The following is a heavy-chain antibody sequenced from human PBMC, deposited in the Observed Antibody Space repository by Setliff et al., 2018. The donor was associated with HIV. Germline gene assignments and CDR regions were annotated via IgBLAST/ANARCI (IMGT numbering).Heavy chain of an antibody. CDR3: ARGSDCDATTSGDYYYMDV. J-gene: IGHJ6*03. CDR2: INHNGNT. V-gene: IGHV4-39*07. CDR1: GGSISSSNYY. Sequence: PSETLSLTCTVSGGSISSSNYYWGWIRQSPGKGLEWIGEINHNGNTQYNPSLKSRVTISVDTSKNQLSLTLTSVTAADTAVYYYARGSDCDATTSGDYYYMDVWGKGTTVTVSS. D-gene: IGHD2-15*01.